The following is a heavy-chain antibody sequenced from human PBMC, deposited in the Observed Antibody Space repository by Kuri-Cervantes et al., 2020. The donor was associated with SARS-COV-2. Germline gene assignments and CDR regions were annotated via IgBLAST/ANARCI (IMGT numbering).Heavy chain of an antibody. CDR3: TTLIDY. CDR1: GFLFGASA. Sequence: GEFPKIPFDGSGFLFGASAIPWVRQASGKGLEWVGSVRGKANNYATAYSATVKGRFTISRDDAKNIAYQQMSSLKTKDSAVCYCTTLIDYWGQGALVTVSS. CDR2: VRGKANNYAT. J-gene: IGHJ4*02. V-gene: IGHV3-73*01.